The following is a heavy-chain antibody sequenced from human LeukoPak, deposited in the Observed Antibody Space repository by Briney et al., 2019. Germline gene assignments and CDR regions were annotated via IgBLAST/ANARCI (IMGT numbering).Heavy chain of an antibody. Sequence: PGGSLRLSCAASGFTFSSYAMNWVRQAPGKGLEWVSSLSDSGGSTYYADPVKGRFTISRDNPKNTLYLQMNSLRAEDTAVYYCARTDRTKSLGELSLTLDYWGQGTLVTVSS. J-gene: IGHJ4*02. CDR2: LSDSGGST. CDR3: ARTDRTKSLGELSLTLDY. D-gene: IGHD3-16*02. V-gene: IGHV3-23*01. CDR1: GFTFSSYA.